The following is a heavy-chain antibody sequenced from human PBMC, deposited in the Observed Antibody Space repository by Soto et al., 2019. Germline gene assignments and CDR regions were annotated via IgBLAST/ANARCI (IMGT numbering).Heavy chain of an antibody. CDR1: GYTFTSYG. CDR2: ISAYNGNT. CDR3: ARDRYGLRFGESPSDS. J-gene: IGHJ4*02. D-gene: IGHD3-10*01. Sequence: QVQLVQSGAEVKKPGASVKVSCKAPGYTFTSYGISWVRQAPGQGLEWMGWISAYNGNTNYAQKLQGGVTLTTDASTSTAYMVLRSLRFDDTAVYYCARDRYGLRFGESPSDSWGQGTLVTVSS. V-gene: IGHV1-18*01.